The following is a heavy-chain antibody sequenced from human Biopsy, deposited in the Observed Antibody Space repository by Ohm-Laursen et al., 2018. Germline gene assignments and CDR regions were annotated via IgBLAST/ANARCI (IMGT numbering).Heavy chain of an antibody. CDR1: GGSVSSNVAY. Sequence: GTLSLTCTVSGGSVSSNVAYWAWIRQPPGKGLESIGSIFYSGITSYNPSLQSRVAMSVDTSKNQLSLNLTSVTAADTAVYYCARHPTGFWFDPWGQGTLVIVSS. J-gene: IGHJ5*02. V-gene: IGHV4-39*01. CDR2: IFYSGIT. CDR3: ARHPTGFWFDP.